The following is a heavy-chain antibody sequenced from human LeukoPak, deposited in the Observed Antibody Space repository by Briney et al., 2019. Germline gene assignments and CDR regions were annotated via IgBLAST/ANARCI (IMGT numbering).Heavy chain of an antibody. CDR1: GDSISSSNYF. Sequence: PSETLSLTCTVSGDSISSSNYFWGWIRQPPGKGLEWIGSIYHSGSTFYTPALKSRVTISVDKSKNQFSLRLNSVTATDSAMYYCVDGWVSVAGSDAFEVWGQGTMVTLSS. CDR2: IYHSGST. D-gene: IGHD6-19*01. CDR3: VDGWVSVAGSDAFEV. J-gene: IGHJ3*01. V-gene: IGHV4-39*01.